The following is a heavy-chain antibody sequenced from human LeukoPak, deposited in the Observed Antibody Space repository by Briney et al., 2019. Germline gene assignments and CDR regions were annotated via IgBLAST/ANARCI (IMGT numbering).Heavy chain of an antibody. CDR3: ARWGHGGPKRDEAFDI. Sequence: PSETLSLTCTVSGGSISSYYWSWIRQPPGKGLEWIGYIYYSGSTNYNPSLKRRVTISVDTSKNQFSLKLSSVTAADTAVYYCARWGHGGPKRDEAFDIWGQGTMVTVSS. D-gene: IGHD4-23*01. V-gene: IGHV4-59*01. CDR2: IYYSGST. J-gene: IGHJ3*02. CDR1: GGSISSYY.